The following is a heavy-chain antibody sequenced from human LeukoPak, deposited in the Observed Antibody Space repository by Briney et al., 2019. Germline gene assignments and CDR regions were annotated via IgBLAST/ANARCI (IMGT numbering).Heavy chain of an antibody. CDR2: IQYDGTNK. CDR3: AKSVSSRGLIIPKTSRYFDY. J-gene: IGHJ4*02. CDR1: GFTFSSYA. V-gene: IGHV3-30*02. D-gene: IGHD3-10*01. Sequence: GGSLRLSCAASGFTFSSYAMHWVRQAPGKGLEWVTFIQYDGTNKYYADSVKGRFTISRDNSKNTVYLQMNSLRAEDTAVYYCAKSVSSRGLIIPKTSRYFDYWGQGTLVTVSS.